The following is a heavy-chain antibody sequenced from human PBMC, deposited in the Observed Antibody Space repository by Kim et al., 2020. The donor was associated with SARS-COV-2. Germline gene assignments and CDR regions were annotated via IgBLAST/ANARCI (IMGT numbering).Heavy chain of an antibody. Sequence: YADSVKRRFPIPRDNAKNPLYLQMNSLRAEDTAVYYCARSHSSFYGMDVWGQGTTVTVSS. CDR3: ARSHSSFYGMDV. V-gene: IGHV3-11*06. J-gene: IGHJ6*02. D-gene: IGHD2-15*01.